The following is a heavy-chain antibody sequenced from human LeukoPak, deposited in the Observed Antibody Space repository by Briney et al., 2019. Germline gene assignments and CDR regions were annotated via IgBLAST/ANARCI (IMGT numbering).Heavy chain of an antibody. CDR1: GFTFSRYG. V-gene: IGHV3-33*01. CDR3: ARDSGRYNYGPYHY. D-gene: IGHD5-18*01. CDR2: IWDDGSNK. Sequence: PGRSLRLSCAASGFTFSRYGMHWVRQAPGKGLEWVAFIWDDGSNKDCEDSVKGRFTISRDNSKNTLYLQMNSLIVEDTAIYYCARDSGRYNYGPYHYWGQGILVTVSS. J-gene: IGHJ4*02.